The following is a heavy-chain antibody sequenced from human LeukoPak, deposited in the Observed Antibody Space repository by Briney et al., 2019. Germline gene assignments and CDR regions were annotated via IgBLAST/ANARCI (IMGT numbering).Heavy chain of an antibody. CDR1: GGSISSYY. Sequence: NPSETLSLTCTVSGGSISSYYWSWIRQPPGKGLEWIGYIYYSGSTNYNPSLKSRVTISVDTSKNQFSLKLSSVTAADTAVYYCAVGHYYHSSGYLFDSWGQGTLVTVSS. CDR3: AVGHYYHSSGYLFDS. CDR2: IYYSGST. D-gene: IGHD3-22*01. J-gene: IGHJ4*02. V-gene: IGHV4-59*08.